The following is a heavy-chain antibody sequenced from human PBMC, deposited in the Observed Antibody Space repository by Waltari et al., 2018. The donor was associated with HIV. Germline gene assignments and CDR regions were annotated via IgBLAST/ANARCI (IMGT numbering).Heavy chain of an antibody. CDR2: ISRSGSTI. CDR1: GFTFSSYE. V-gene: IGHV3-48*03. D-gene: IGHD3-10*01. CDR3: ARAHITMIRGGNAFDI. J-gene: IGHJ3*02. Sequence: EVQLVESGGGLVQPGGSLRLSCAASGFTFSSYEMNWVRQAPGKGLEWVSYISRSGSTIHSADSVKGRFTISRDNAKNSLYLRMNSLRAEDTAVYYCARAHITMIRGGNAFDIWGQGTMVTVSS.